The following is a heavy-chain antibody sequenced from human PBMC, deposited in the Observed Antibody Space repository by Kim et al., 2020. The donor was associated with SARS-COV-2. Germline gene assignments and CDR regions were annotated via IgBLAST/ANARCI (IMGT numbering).Heavy chain of an antibody. D-gene: IGHD2-15*01. J-gene: IGHJ4*02. CDR1: GFTFKNYA. Sequence: GGSLRLSCVASGFTFKNYAMHWVRQRPGRGLEWVAFLSYDGDSQFYADPVKGRFTISRDTSRNTLFLQMNSLGPEDAAMYFCVRDGPPYCSGGNCYRDPFDYWARGPWSPSPQ. CDR2: LSYDGDSQ. V-gene: IGHV3-30-3*01. CDR3: VRDGPPYCSGGNCYRDPFDY.